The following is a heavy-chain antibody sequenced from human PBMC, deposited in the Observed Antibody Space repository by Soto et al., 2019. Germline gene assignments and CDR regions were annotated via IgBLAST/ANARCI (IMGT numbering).Heavy chain of an antibody. CDR2: ISGSDGKT. J-gene: IGHJ4*02. D-gene: IGHD1-26*01. V-gene: IGHV3-23*01. CDR3: ARWSFLDY. CDR1: GFSFTRYA. Sequence: EVQLLESGGGLVRPGGSLRLSCAASGFSFTRYALSWVRQAPGKGLEWVSTISGSDGKTYYADSVKGRFSISRDTSKTTLYLQMNSLRAEDTAVYYCARWSFLDYWGQGTRVTVS.